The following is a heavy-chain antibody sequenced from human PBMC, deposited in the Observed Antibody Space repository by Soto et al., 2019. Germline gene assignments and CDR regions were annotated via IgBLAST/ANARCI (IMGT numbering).Heavy chain of an antibody. CDR1: GFTFSSYG. Sequence: QVQLVESGGGVVQPEKSLRLSCEASGFTFSSYGMHWVRQAPGKGLEWVAVISFDGTDKYYADYVKGRFTISRDNSKNTLYREMNSLRSEDTAVYYCAARVPHGTYGAPYFQHWGQGTLVSVS. D-gene: IGHD1-26*01. V-gene: IGHV3-30*03. J-gene: IGHJ1*01. CDR2: ISFDGTDK. CDR3: AARVPHGTYGAPYFQH.